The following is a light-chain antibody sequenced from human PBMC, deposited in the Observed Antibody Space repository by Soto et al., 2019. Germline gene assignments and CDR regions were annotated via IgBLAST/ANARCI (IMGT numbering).Light chain of an antibody. CDR2: EVT. CDR3: SSYTSSTTRV. CDR1: SSDVGGYNY. J-gene: IGLJ3*02. Sequence: QSVLTQPASVSGSPGQSITISCTGTSSDVGGYNYVSWYQQHPGKAPKAMIYEVTNRPSGVSNRFSGSKSGNTASLTISGLQAEDEADYYCSSYTSSTTRVFGGGTKLTVL. V-gene: IGLV2-14*01.